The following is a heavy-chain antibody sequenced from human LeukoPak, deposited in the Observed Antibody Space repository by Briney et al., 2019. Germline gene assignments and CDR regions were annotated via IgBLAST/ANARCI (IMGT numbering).Heavy chain of an antibody. V-gene: IGHV3-23*01. Sequence: GGSLRLSCVASGFTFTDYALAWVRQAPGKGLEWVSRISAGGGTTYYADSVKDRFTISRDNSNNTVYLQLSSLRAEDTARYYCARISFGDLGGYYFDSWGQGNLVTVSS. CDR2: ISAGGGTT. D-gene: IGHD3-10*01. CDR1: GFTFTDYA. J-gene: IGHJ4*02. CDR3: ARISFGDLGGYYFDS.